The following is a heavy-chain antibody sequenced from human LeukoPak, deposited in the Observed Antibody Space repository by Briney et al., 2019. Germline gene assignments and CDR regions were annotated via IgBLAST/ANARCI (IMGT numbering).Heavy chain of an antibody. Sequence: KTSETLSLTCTVSGDSVSSTGYYWGWIRQPPGKGLEWIGTIYYSGSTYYNPSLKSRVTISVDTSKNQFSLKLSSVTAADTAIYYCARTQITFGGVIVIPAPYFDYWGQGTLVTVSS. J-gene: IGHJ4*02. CDR1: GDSVSSTGYY. V-gene: IGHV4-39*07. D-gene: IGHD3-16*02. CDR2: IYYSGST. CDR3: ARTQITFGGVIVIPAPYFDY.